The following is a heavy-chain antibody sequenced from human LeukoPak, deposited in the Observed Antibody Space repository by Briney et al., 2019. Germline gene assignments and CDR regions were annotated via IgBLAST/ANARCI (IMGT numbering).Heavy chain of an antibody. D-gene: IGHD3-10*01. CDR2: IYYSGST. CDR1: GGSISSGDYY. CDR3: ARIPPPGATAYGVVDS. J-gene: IGHJ5*01. V-gene: IGHV4-30-4*01. Sequence: SETLSLTCTVSGGSISSGDYYWSWIRQPPGKGLEWIGYIYYSGSTYYNPSLKSRVTISVDTSKNQFSLKLTSVTAADTAVYYCARIPPPGATAYGVVDSWGRGTLVTVSS.